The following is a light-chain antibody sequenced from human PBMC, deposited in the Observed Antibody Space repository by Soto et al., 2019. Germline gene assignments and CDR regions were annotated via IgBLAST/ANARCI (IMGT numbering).Light chain of an antibody. Sequence: DIQMTQSPSSLSASVGDRVTITCRASQSISSYLNWYQQKPGKAPKLLIYAASSLQSGVPSRFSGSGSGTDFTLTISSLQPEDFATYYCLQYKNSPITFGQGTRLEI. CDR1: QSISSY. V-gene: IGKV1-39*01. CDR3: LQYKNSPIT. CDR2: AAS. J-gene: IGKJ5*01.